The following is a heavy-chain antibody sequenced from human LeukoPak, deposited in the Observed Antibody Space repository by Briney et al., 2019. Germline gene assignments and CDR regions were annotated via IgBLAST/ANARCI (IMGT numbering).Heavy chain of an antibody. Sequence: PGGSLRLSCAASGFTFSNNAMSWVRQAPGKGLEWVSAISGSGAYTYYADSVKGRFTISRENAKNSLYLQMNSLRAEDTAVYYCARTNCGGDCYSLSYYYYYGMDVWGQGTTVTVSS. D-gene: IGHD2-21*02. CDR1: GFTFSNNA. V-gene: IGHV3-21*01. CDR3: ARTNCGGDCYSLSYYYYYGMDV. J-gene: IGHJ6*02. CDR2: ISGSGAYT.